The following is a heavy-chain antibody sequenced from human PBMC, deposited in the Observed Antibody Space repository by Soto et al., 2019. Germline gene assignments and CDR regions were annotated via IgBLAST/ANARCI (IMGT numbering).Heavy chain of an antibody. D-gene: IGHD3-3*01. CDR3: ARDVASDDFWSGYYQRLNWFDP. CDR1: GYTFXSYG. J-gene: IGHJ5*02. V-gene: IGHV1-18*01. Sequence: ASVKVSCKASGYTFXSYGISWVRQAPGQGLEWMGWISAYNGNTNYAQKLQGRVTMTTDTSTSTAYMELRSLRSDDTAVYYCARDVASDDFWSGYYQRLNWFDPWGQGTLVTVSS. CDR2: ISAYNGNT.